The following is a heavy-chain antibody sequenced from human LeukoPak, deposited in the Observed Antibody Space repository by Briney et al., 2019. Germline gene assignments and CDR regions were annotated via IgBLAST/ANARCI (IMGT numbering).Heavy chain of an antibody. Sequence: ASVRVSCKASGYTFTAYDINWVRQASGQGLEWMGWMNPDTGDTGFAQKFQGRVTMTRDRSIDTAYMELRGLTSEDTAVYYCTRGSLSGSSRDYWGQGTPLTVSS. V-gene: IGHV1-8*01. CDR3: TRGSLSGSSRDY. D-gene: IGHD1-26*01. CDR1: GYTFTAYD. CDR2: MNPDTGDT. J-gene: IGHJ4*02.